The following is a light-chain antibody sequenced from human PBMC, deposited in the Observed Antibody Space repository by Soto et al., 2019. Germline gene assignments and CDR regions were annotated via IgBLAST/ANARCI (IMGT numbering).Light chain of an antibody. J-gene: IGKJ1*01. CDR3: QQYHLYWT. Sequence: DIQMTQSPSTLSAPVGARVPFTWRASQRIATWLAWYQHQPGSAPKLLIYGACTLQSGVPSRFSGSGSGAEFTLTIDNLQPEDFATYYCQQYHLYWTFGPGTKVDI. CDR2: GAC. CDR1: QRIATW. V-gene: IGKV1-5*01.